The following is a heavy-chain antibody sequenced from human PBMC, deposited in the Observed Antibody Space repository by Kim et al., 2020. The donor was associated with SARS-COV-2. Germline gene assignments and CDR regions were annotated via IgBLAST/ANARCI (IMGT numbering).Heavy chain of an antibody. CDR1: GFTFSSYA. CDR3: AGDFRRDGYFDY. V-gene: IGHV3-30*04. Sequence: GGSLRLSCAASGFTFSSYAMHWVRQAPGKGLEWVAVISYDGSNKYYADSVKGRFTISRDNSKNTLYLQMNSLRAEDTAVYYCAGDFRRDGYFDYWGQGTLVTVSS. CDR2: ISYDGSNK. J-gene: IGHJ4*02.